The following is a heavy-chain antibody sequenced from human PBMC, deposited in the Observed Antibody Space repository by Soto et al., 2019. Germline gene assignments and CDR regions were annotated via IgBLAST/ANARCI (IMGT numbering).Heavy chain of an antibody. J-gene: IGHJ4*02. CDR3: CIAALTQFFDY. V-gene: IGHV1-69*02. CDR1: GGTFSSYT. Sequence: SVKVSCKASGGTFSSYTISWVRQAPGQGLEWMGRIIPILGIANYAQKFQGRVTITADKSPSTAYMELSSLRSEDTAVYYCCIAALTQFFDYWGQGTRVTVSS. CDR2: IIPILGIA. D-gene: IGHD6-6*01.